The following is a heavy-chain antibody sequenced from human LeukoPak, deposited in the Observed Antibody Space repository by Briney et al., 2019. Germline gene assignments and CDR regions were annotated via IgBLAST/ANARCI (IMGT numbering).Heavy chain of an antibody. Sequence: SETLSLTCTVSGGSLSSYYWNWLRQPPGKALEWIGYIYYSGSTNYNPSLKSRVTISVDTSKNQFSLKLSSVTAADTAVYYCARGCSSTSCDPYYYYAMDVWGQGTTVTVSS. D-gene: IGHD2-2*01. CDR3: ARGCSSTSCDPYYYYAMDV. V-gene: IGHV4-59*01. CDR1: GGSLSSYY. CDR2: IYYSGST. J-gene: IGHJ6*02.